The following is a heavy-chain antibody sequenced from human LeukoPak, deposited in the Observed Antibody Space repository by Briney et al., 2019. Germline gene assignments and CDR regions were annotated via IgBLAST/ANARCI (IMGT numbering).Heavy chain of an antibody. J-gene: IGHJ6*03. CDR2: FYVCVGP. CDR1: GGPLYSYY. V-gene: IGHV4-4*07. Sequence: SDTLSLTCSVSGGPLYSYYWRWIRQTARKGLNPNGRFYVCVGPNYNPSLKCRVTMSVDTSKNQFVLKLSAVTAADTAVYYCARMRPYDSTGYSPGHYMDVWGKGTTVTVYS. CDR3: ARMRPYDSTGYSPGHYMDV. D-gene: IGHD3-22*01.